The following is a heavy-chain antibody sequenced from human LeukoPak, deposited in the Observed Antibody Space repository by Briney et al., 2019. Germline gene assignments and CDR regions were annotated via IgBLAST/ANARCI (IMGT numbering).Heavy chain of an antibody. CDR1: GYIFTSYY. V-gene: IGHV1-46*01. Sequence: ASVKVSCKASGYIFTSYYMHWVRQAPGQGLEWMGIINHSGGSTTYAQKFQGKFTMTRDMSTSTVYMELSSLRSEDTAVYYCERANAYCSGGACWHFEYWGQGTLVTVSS. J-gene: IGHJ4*02. CDR2: INHSGGST. D-gene: IGHD2-15*01. CDR3: ERANAYCSGGACWHFEY.